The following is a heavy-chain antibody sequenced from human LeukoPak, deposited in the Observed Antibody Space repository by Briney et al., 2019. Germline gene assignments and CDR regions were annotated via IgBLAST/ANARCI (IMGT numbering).Heavy chain of an antibody. Sequence: QPGGSLRLSCAASGFTFSSYGMHWVRQTPGKGLEWVSYISSSSSTIYYADSVKGRFTISRDNAKNSLYLQMNSLRAEDTAVYYCARDPPYSSSWDQLQYFDYWGQGTLVTVSS. D-gene: IGHD6-13*01. CDR1: GFTFSSYG. J-gene: IGHJ4*02. V-gene: IGHV3-48*01. CDR3: ARDPPYSSSWDQLQYFDY. CDR2: ISSSSSTI.